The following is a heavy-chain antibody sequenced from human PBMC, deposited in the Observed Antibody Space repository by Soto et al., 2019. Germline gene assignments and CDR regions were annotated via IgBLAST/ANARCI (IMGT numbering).Heavy chain of an antibody. CDR3: ARERRWEPLLY. CDR1: DYTFSNYG. V-gene: IGHV1-18*01. J-gene: IGHJ4*02. D-gene: IGHD1-26*01. CDR2: VSAYNRNT. Sequence: QVQLVQSGPEVKKPGASVKVSCKGSDYTFSNYGVTWVRQAPGQGLERLGWVSAYNRNTDYAQKFEDRATMTIDTSTNTAYLELRGLTPDDTAVYYCARERRWEPLLYWGQGTL.